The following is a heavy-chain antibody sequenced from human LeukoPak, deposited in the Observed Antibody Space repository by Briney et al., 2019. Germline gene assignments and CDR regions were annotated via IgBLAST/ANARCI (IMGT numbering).Heavy chain of an antibody. CDR2: IKQDGSEK. J-gene: IGHJ6*03. CDR3: AKYPFSLYSSSGSGYYYYMDV. V-gene: IGHV3-7*03. Sequence: TGGSLRLSCATSGFTFSSYWMSWVRQTPGKGLEWVANIKQDGSEKYYVDSVKGRFTISRDNAKNSLYLQMNSLRAEDTAVYYCAKYPFSLYSSSGSGYYYYMDVWGKGTTVTVSS. D-gene: IGHD6-13*01. CDR1: GFTFSSYW.